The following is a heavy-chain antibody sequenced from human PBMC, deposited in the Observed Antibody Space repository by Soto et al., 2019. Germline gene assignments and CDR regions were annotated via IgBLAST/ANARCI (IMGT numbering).Heavy chain of an antibody. V-gene: IGHV4-59*01. CDR2: IYYSGST. Sequence: QVQLQESGPGLVKPSETLSLTCTVSGGSISSYYWSWIRQPPGKGLEWIGYIYYSGSTNSNPSLQSRVTISVDTSKNQFSLKLSSVTAADTAVYYCASTEQVFGNKHLDRSRYFDLWGRGTLVTVSS. CDR1: GGSISSYY. D-gene: IGHD2-21*01. CDR3: ASTEQVFGNKHLDRSRYFDL. J-gene: IGHJ2*01.